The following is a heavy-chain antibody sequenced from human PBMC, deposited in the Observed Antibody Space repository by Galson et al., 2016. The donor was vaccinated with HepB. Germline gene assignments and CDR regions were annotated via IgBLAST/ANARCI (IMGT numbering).Heavy chain of an antibody. J-gene: IGHJ6*02. V-gene: IGHV3-21*01. Sequence: SLRLSCAASGFTFSTYDMNWVRQAPGKGLEWVSYITRNSDYIYYADSVKGRFTTSRDNSKNTLYLQMNSLRAEDTAVYYCARDRRAYCDSDCYRYYHGMDVWGQGTTVTVSS. CDR1: GFTFSTYD. CDR2: ITRNSDYI. CDR3: ARDRRAYCDSDCYRYYHGMDV. D-gene: IGHD2-21*02.